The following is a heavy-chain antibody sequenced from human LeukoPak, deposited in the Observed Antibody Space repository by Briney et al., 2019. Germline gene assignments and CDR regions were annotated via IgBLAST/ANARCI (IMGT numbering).Heavy chain of an antibody. V-gene: IGHV4-61*02. D-gene: IGHD2-2*01. J-gene: IGHJ4*02. CDR3: AREPIIVVVPAAMGDYFDY. CDR1: GDSISSGDYY. CDR2: ISSSGST. Sequence: PSETLSLTCTVSGDSISSGDYYWSWIRQPAGKGLEWIGRISSSGSTNYNPSLKSRVTISVDTSKNQFSLKLSSVTAADTAVYYCAREPIIVVVPAAMGDYFDYWGQGTLVTVSS.